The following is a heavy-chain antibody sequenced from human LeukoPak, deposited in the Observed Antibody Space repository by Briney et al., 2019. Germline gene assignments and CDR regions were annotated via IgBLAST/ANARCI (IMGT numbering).Heavy chain of an antibody. CDR1: GFTFSSYS. D-gene: IGHD6-13*01. Sequence: GGSLRLSCAASGFTFSSYSMNWVRQAPGKGLEWVSSISSSSSYIYYADSVKGRFTISRDNAKNSLYLQMNSLRAENTAVYYCARVIAAAGTFTSAYDYWGQGTLVTVSS. V-gene: IGHV3-21*01. J-gene: IGHJ4*02. CDR3: ARVIAAAGTFTSAYDY. CDR2: ISSSSSYI.